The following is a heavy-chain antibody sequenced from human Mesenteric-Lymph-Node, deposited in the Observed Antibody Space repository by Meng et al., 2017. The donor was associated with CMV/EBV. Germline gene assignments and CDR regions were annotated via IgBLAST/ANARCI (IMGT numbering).Heavy chain of an antibody. J-gene: IGHJ6*02. CDR3: ARGSITTAPGYCSSTSCYNYYYGMDV. Sequence: ASVKVSCTASVYTFTSYDINWVRQATGQGLEWMGWMNPNSANTGYAQKFQRRVTITRNTSISTAYMELSSLRSEDTAVYYCARGSITTAPGYCSSTSCYNYYYGMDVWGQGTTVTVSS. D-gene: IGHD2-2*02. CDR2: MNPNSANT. V-gene: IGHV1-8*03. CDR1: VYTFTSYD.